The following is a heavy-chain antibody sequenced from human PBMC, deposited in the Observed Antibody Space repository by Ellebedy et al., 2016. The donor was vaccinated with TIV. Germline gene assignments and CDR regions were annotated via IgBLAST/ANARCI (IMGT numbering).Heavy chain of an antibody. Sequence: ESLKISCAASGFTFSNYAMGWVRLAPGKGLEWVSTISGSGGSTYYADSVKGRFTISRDNSKNTLYLQMNSLRAEDTAVHYCAKGRRMVYSTGGLDYWGQGTLVTVSS. D-gene: IGHD2-8*01. CDR2: ISGSGGST. CDR3: AKGRRMVYSTGGLDY. V-gene: IGHV3-23*01. J-gene: IGHJ4*02. CDR1: GFTFSNYA.